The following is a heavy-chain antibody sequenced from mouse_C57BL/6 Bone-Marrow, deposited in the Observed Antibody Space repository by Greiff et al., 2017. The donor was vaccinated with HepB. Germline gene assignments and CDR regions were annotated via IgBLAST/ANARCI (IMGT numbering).Heavy chain of an antibody. Sequence: EVMLVESGGGLVQSGRSLRLSCATSGFTFSDFYMEWVRQAPGKGLEWIAASRNKANDYTTEYSASVKGRFIVSRDTSQSILYLQMNALRAEDTAIYYCARDANWESPNWYFDVWGTGTTVTVSS. CDR3: ARDANWESPNWYFDV. CDR1: GFTFSDFY. D-gene: IGHD4-1*01. V-gene: IGHV7-1*01. CDR2: SRNKANDYTT. J-gene: IGHJ1*03.